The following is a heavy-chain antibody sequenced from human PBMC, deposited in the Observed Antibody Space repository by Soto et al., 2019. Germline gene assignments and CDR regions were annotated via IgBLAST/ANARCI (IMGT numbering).Heavy chain of an antibody. V-gene: IGHV3-23*01. J-gene: IGHJ4*02. D-gene: IGHD3-3*01. CDR2: ISGSGGST. Sequence: EVQLLESGGGLVQPGGSLRLSCAASGFTFSSYAMSWVRQAPGKGLEWVSAISGSGGSTYYADSVKGRFTISRDNSKNTLYLQMNSLRAEDTAVYYCAKDNASTYSDFWRGYYGSGSLYYWGQGTLVTVSS. CDR1: GFTFSSYA. CDR3: AKDNASTYSDFWRGYYGSGSLYY.